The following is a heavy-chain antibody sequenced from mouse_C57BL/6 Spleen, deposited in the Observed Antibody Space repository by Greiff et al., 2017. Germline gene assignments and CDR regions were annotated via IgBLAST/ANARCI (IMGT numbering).Heavy chain of an antibody. CDR2: IDPEDGET. V-gene: IGHV14-2*01. D-gene: IGHD2-3*01. Sequence: VQLQQSGAELVKPGASVKLSCTASGFNIKDYYMHWVKQRTEQGLEWIGRIDPEDGETKYAPKFPGQATKTADTSSNTAYLQLSSLTSEDTAVYYCARGWPDYWGQGTTLTVSS. CDR1: GFNIKDYY. J-gene: IGHJ2*01. CDR3: ARGWPDY.